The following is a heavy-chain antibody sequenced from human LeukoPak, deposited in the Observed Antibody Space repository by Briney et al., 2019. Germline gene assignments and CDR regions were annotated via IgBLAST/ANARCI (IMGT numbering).Heavy chain of an antibody. Sequence: GGSLRLSCAASGFTFSSYEMNWVRQAPGKGLEWVSYISSSGSTIYYADSVKGRFTISRDNAKNSLYLQINSLRAEDTSVYYCAGGGSGIKSLDYGWGQGTLVTVSS. D-gene: IGHD3-10*01. CDR2: ISSSGSTI. J-gene: IGHJ4*02. V-gene: IGHV3-48*03. CDR1: GFTFSSYE. CDR3: AGGGSGIKSLDYG.